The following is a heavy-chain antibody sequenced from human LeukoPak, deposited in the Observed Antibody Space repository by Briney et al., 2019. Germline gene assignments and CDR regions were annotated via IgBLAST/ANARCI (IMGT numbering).Heavy chain of an antibody. CDR3: ARAAYASSPDY. J-gene: IGHJ4*02. Sequence: GGSLRLSCVASKFTFSNYWMSWVRQAPGKGLEWVANIKYDGSEKYYVDSVKGRFTVSRDNAKNSLYLQMNSLRDEDTAVYYCARAAYASSPDYWGQGTLVTVSS. CDR2: IKYDGSEK. V-gene: IGHV3-7*02. CDR1: KFTFSNYW. D-gene: IGHD2-2*01.